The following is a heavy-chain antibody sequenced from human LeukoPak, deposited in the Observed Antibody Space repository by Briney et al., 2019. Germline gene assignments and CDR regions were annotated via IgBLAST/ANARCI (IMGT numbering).Heavy chain of an antibody. D-gene: IGHD6-19*01. V-gene: IGHV3-23*01. CDR2: ISGSGGGT. CDR3: AKTATWIGGWLSY. CDR1: GFTFSSKA. J-gene: IGHJ4*02. Sequence: GGSLRLSLAASGFTFSSKAMSWFRQAPGKGLEWVSAISGSGGGTYYADSVKGRFTISRDNSKNTLYLQMNSLRAEDTAVYYCAKTATWIGGWLSYWGQGTLVTVSS.